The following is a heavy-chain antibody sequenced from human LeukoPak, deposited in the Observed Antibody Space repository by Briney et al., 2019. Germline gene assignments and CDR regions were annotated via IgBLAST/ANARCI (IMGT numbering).Heavy chain of an antibody. D-gene: IGHD6-25*01. J-gene: IGHJ4*02. CDR2: IYYSGST. CDR3: ARDPGRRGSGLD. V-gene: IGHV4-59*01. CDR1: GGSISSYY. Sequence: SETLSLTCTVSGGSISSYYWTWIRQPPGKGLEWTGYIYYSGSTNYNPSLKSRVSISVDTSKNQFSLNLSSVTAADTAVYYCARDPGRRGSGLDWGQGSLVTVSS.